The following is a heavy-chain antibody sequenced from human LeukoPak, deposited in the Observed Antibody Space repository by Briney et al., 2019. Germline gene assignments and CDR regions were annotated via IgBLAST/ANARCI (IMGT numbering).Heavy chain of an antibody. CDR2: IYHSGSA. Sequence: SETLSLTCGVSGYSISSGYQWAWIRQSPGKGLEWIGSIYHSGSARYNPSLKSRVTISVETSKNQFSLNMYSVTAADTAVYYCARDPRWLTPDCTSTSCYENYFDPWGQGTLVTVSS. D-gene: IGHD2-2*01. CDR1: GYSISSGYQ. CDR3: ARDPRWLTPDCTSTSCYENYFDP. J-gene: IGHJ5*02. V-gene: IGHV4-38-2*02.